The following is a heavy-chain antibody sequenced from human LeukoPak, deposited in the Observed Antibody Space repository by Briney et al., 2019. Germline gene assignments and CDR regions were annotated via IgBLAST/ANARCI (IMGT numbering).Heavy chain of an antibody. Sequence: ASVKVSCKASGYTFIGYNMHWVRQAPGQGLEWMGWINPNSGGTNYAQSFQGRVTMTRDTSISTAYMELSRLRSDDTAVYYCARGQMVRGVNYDYWGQGTLVTVSS. J-gene: IGHJ4*02. CDR1: GYTFIGYN. CDR3: ARGQMVRGVNYDY. D-gene: IGHD3-10*01. CDR2: INPNSGGT. V-gene: IGHV1-2*02.